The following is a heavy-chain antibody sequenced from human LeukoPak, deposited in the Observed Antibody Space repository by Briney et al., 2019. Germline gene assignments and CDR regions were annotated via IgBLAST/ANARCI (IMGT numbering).Heavy chain of an antibody. Sequence: GGALRLSFAASGFTFSSYAITWVRQAPGRGLEWVSSVYGGGGGTYYADSLKGRFTISTDKSKHTVYLQMNGLRAEDTAVYFCAKPSPGSAAWYSLHNDFWGQGTPVTVPS. CDR2: VYGGGGGT. J-gene: IGHJ4*02. D-gene: IGHD1-1*01. CDR1: GFTFSSYA. CDR3: AKPSPGSAAWYSLHNDF. V-gene: IGHV3-23*01.